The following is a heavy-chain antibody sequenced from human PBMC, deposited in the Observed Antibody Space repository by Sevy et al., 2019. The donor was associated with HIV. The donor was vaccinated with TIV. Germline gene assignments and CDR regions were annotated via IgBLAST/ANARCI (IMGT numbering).Heavy chain of an antibody. D-gene: IGHD3-10*01. CDR3: TRGTRGVVQS. Sequence: GGSLRLSCAASGFTLSADWMHWVRQTPGKGLVCVSSINSDGAATHYADSVKGRFIISRDNGKNSLYLQMNSLRVEDTGLYYCTRGTRGVVQSWGQGTLVTVSS. V-gene: IGHV3-74*01. CDR2: INSDGAAT. J-gene: IGHJ5*02. CDR1: GFTLSADW.